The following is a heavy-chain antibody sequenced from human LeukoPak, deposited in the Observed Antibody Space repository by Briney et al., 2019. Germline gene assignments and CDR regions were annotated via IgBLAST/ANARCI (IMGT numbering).Heavy chain of an antibody. CDR2: ISETSSHR. J-gene: IGHJ6*02. Sequence: GGSLRLSCVGSTFIFGSYSMNWVRQAPGKGLEWVSYISETSSHRYYADSVKGRFPISRDNAQNSLYLQMNSLSAEDTGIYYCARDRATKARIGGMDVWGQGTTVIVSS. CDR3: ARDRATKARIGGMDV. D-gene: IGHD5-24*01. CDR1: TFIFGSYS. V-gene: IGHV3-21*06.